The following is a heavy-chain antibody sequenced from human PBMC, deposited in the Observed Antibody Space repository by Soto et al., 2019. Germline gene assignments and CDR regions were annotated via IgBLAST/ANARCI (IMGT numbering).Heavy chain of an antibody. CDR3: ASNIAARPY. Sequence: SETLSLTCAVSGVSISSNNWWTWVRQPPGKGLEWIGEIHHSGSTNYSPSLKSRVTISVDKSKNQFSLKLSSVTAADTAVYYCASNIAARPYWGPGTLVTV. CDR2: IHHSGST. CDR1: GVSISSNNW. D-gene: IGHD6-6*01. J-gene: IGHJ4*02. V-gene: IGHV4-4*02.